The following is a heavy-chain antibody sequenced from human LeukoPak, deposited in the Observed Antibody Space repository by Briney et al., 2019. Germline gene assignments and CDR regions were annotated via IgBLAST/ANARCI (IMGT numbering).Heavy chain of an antibody. CDR2: IYYGGST. CDR3: AKGRGIDYFDN. V-gene: IGHV4-39*01. Sequence: SETLSLTCTVSGDSISSSSYYWGWIRQPPGKGLEWIGSIYYGGSTYYNPSLKSRVTISIDTSKNQFSLRLSSVTAAETAVYYCAKGRGIDYFDNWGQGTLVTVSS. J-gene: IGHJ4*02. CDR1: GDSISSSSYY. D-gene: IGHD2-21*01.